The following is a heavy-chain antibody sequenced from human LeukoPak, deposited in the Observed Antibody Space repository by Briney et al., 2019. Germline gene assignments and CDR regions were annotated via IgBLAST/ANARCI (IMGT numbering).Heavy chain of an antibody. Sequence: GASVRVSCKASGYTFTGYYMHWVRQAPGQGLEWMGWINPNSGGTNYAQKFQGRVTMTRDTSISTAYMELSRLRSDDTAVYFCARGYCSNTSCYSAPKSFDYWGQGTLVTVSS. J-gene: IGHJ4*02. V-gene: IGHV1-2*02. D-gene: IGHD2-2*01. CDR3: ARGYCSNTSCYSAPKSFDY. CDR1: GYTFTGYY. CDR2: INPNSGGT.